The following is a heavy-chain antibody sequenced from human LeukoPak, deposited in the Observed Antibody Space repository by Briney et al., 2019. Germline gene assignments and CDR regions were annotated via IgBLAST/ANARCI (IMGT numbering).Heavy chain of an antibody. CDR1: GGTFSSYA. CDR3: ARDSGGYSYGTFDY. V-gene: IGHV1-18*01. D-gene: IGHD5-18*01. Sequence: GASVKVSCKAPGGTFSSYAISWVRQAPGQGLEWMGWISAYNGNTNYAQKLQGRVTMTTDTSTSTAYMELRSLRSDDTAVYYCARDSGGYSYGTFDYWGQGTLVTVSS. J-gene: IGHJ4*02. CDR2: ISAYNGNT.